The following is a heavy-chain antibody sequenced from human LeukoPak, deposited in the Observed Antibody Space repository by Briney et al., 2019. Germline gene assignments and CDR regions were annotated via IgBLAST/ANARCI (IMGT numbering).Heavy chain of an antibody. Sequence: SETLSLTCTVSGDSISTSNSYWGWIRQPPGKGLEWIGSIYYSGNTYYNASLKSRVTISVDTSKNQFSLKLSSVTAADTAVYYCARCGTTKWGHWFDPWGQGTLVTVSS. CDR1: GDSISTSNSY. CDR2: IYYSGNT. D-gene: IGHD1-7*01. CDR3: ARCGTTKWGHWFDP. V-gene: IGHV4-39*07. J-gene: IGHJ5*02.